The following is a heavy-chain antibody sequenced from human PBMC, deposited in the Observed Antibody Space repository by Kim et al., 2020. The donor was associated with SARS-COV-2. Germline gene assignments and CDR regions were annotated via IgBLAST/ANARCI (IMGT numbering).Heavy chain of an antibody. V-gene: IGHV3-23*01. D-gene: IGHD3-22*01. Sequence: KGRFTISKDNSKNTLDLQMNSLRAEDTAVYYCAKDHYDSSGYYNFWGMDVWGQGTTVTVSS. CDR3: AKDHYDSSGYYNFWGMDV. J-gene: IGHJ6*02.